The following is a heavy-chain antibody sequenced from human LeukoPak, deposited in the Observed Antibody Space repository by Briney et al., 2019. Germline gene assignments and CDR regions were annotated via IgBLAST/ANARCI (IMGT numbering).Heavy chain of an antibody. CDR3: ASDLPTPPYNWCDP. CDR2: IYKTGST. CDR1: GGSLSNSH. Sequence: SETLSLTCTVSGGSLSNSHWSWIRQPAGKGLEWIGIIYKTGSTNYNPSLKSRVTISRDTSKNQLSLQLSSVTAADTAVYDCASDLPTPPYNWCDPWRRETLVSVFS. V-gene: IGHV4-4*07. J-gene: IGHJ5*02.